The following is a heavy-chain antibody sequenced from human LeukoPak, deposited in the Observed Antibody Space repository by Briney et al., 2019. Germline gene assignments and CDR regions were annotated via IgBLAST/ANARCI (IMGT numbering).Heavy chain of an antibody. D-gene: IGHD3-22*01. CDR3: ARDPEVIPWYYFDY. CDR2: ISYDGSNK. Sequence: GRSLRLSCAASGFTFSSYAMHWVRQAPGKGLEWVAVISYDGSNKYYADSVKGRFTISRGNSKNTLYLQMNSLRAEDTAVYYCARDPEVIPWYYFDYWGQGTLVTVSS. CDR1: GFTFSSYA. V-gene: IGHV3-30-3*01. J-gene: IGHJ4*02.